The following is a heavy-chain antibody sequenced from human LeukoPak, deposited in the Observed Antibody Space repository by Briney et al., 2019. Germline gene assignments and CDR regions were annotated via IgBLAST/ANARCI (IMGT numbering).Heavy chain of an antibody. Sequence: PGGSLRLSCAASGFSFTTYWMHWVRQAPGKGLVWVSRISNDGNKADYADSVKGRFTISRDNAKSTVYLQMNSLRDEDSAVYYCAGSSVYWGQGTLVTVSS. CDR1: GFSFTTYW. CDR3: AGSSVY. V-gene: IGHV3-74*01. J-gene: IGHJ4*02. D-gene: IGHD6-6*01. CDR2: ISNDGNKA.